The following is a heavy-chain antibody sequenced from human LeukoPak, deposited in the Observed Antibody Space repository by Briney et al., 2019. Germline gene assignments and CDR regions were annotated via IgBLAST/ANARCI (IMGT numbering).Heavy chain of an antibody. CDR2: IYWNDDK. Sequence: SGPTLVKPTQTLTLTCTFSGFSLSTSGVGVGWIRQPPGKALEWLALIYWNDDKRYSPSLKSRLTITKDTSKNQVVLTMTNMDPVDTATYYCAHTGTDFGRGYTNWFDPWGQGTLVTVSS. CDR1: GFSLSTSGVG. J-gene: IGHJ5*02. CDR3: AHTGTDFGRGYTNWFDP. V-gene: IGHV2-5*01. D-gene: IGHD3-3*01.